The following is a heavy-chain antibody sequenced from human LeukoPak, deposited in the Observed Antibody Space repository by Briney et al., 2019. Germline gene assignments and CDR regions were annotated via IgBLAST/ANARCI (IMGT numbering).Heavy chain of an antibody. CDR1: GFTFSSYS. CDR2: VSSSSSYI. CDR3: ARDLVYLVRPG. V-gene: IGHV3-21*01. D-gene: IGHD6-13*01. J-gene: IGHJ4*02. Sequence: GGSLRLSCAASGFTFSSYSMNWVRQAPGKGLEWVSSVSSSSSYIYYADSVKGRFTISRDNAKNSLYLQMNSLRAEDTAVYYCARDLVYLVRPGWGQGTLVTVSS.